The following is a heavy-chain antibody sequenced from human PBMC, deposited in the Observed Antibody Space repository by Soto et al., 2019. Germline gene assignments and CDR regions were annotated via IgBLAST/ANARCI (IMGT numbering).Heavy chain of an antibody. Sequence: ASVKVSCKASGYTFTSYGISWVRQAPGQGLEWMGWISAYNGNTNYAQKLQGRVTMTTDTSTSTAYMELRSLRSDDTAVYYCARDMKSSWVPSPLDPWGQGTLVTVSS. CDR2: ISAYNGNT. D-gene: IGHD6-6*01. CDR3: ARDMKSSWVPSPLDP. V-gene: IGHV1-18*04. J-gene: IGHJ5*02. CDR1: GYTFTSYG.